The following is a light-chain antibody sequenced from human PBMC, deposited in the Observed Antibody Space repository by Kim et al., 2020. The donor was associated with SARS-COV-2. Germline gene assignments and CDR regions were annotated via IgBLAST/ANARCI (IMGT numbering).Light chain of an antibody. V-gene: IGLV1-44*01. Sequence: QSVLTQPPSASGAPGQRVTISCPGTSSNIGSNSVNWYQQLPGTAPKLLIYSNDQRPSGISDRFSGSKSGTSASLDISGLQSEDEADYYCAAWDDSLNEFVFGTGTKVTVL. CDR3: AAWDDSLNEFV. CDR2: SND. CDR1: SSNIGSNS. J-gene: IGLJ1*01.